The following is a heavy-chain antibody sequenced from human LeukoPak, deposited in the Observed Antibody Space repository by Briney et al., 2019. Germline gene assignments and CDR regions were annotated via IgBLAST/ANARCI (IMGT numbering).Heavy chain of an antibody. CDR1: GGSITSYY. CDR2: IYFSGST. D-gene: IGHD2-8*02. Sequence: PSETLSLTCTVSGGSITSYYWSWIRQPPGKGLEWIGYIYFSGSTNYNPSLKSRVTISVDTSKNQSSLKLSSVTAADTALYYCARATTEYCTGGVCPNFDYWGQGTLVTVSS. CDR3: ARATTEYCTGGVCPNFDY. V-gene: IGHV4-59*01. J-gene: IGHJ4*02.